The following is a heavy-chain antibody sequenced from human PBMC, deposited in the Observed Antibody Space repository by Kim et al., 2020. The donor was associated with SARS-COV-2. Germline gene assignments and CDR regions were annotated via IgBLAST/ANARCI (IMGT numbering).Heavy chain of an antibody. CDR3: AREKSLCYGDCNDY. V-gene: IGHV3-48*03. D-gene: IGHD4-17*01. CDR2: ISSKESDT. CDR1: GFSFSNYE. Sequence: GGSLRLSCEASGFSFSNYEMNWVRQAPGKGLEWISYISSKESDTYYADSVNGRFTISRDNAKSSLYLQMDSLRAEDTAVYYCAREKSLCYGDCNDYWGQGTLVTVSS. J-gene: IGHJ4*02.